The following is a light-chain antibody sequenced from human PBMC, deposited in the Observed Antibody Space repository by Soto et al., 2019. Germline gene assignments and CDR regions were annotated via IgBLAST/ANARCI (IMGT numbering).Light chain of an antibody. CDR1: SSDVGSYNL. CDR2: EGS. Sequence: QSALTQPASVSGSPGQSITISCTGTSSDVGSYNLVSWYQQHPGKAPKLMIYEGSKRPSGVSNRFSGSKSGNTASLTISGLQAEDEADYYGCSYAGSSTFGGVFGGGTKLTVL. J-gene: IGLJ2*01. V-gene: IGLV2-23*03. CDR3: CSYAGSSTFGGV.